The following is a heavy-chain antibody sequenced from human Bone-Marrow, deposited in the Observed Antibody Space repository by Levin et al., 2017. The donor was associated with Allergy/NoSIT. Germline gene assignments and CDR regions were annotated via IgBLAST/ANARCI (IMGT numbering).Heavy chain of an antibody. CDR1: GYTFTSYA. D-gene: IGHD1-7*01. J-gene: IGHJ5*02. CDR2: INTNTGNP. CDR3: ARSHNLNWNSDVNWFDP. Sequence: ASVKVSCKASGYTFTSYAMNWVRQAPGQGLEWMGWINTNTGNPTYAQGFTGRFVFSLDTSVSTAYLQISSLKAEDTAVYYCARSHNLNWNSDVNWFDPWGQGTLVTVSS. V-gene: IGHV7-4-1*02.